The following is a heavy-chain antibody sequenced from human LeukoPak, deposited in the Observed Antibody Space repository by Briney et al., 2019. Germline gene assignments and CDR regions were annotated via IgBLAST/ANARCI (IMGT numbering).Heavy chain of an antibody. CDR1: GYTFTSYA. CDR2: INTNTGNP. J-gene: IGHJ4*02. D-gene: IGHD6-19*01. V-gene: IGHV7-4-1*02. Sequence: GASVKVSCKASGYTFTSYAMNWVRQAPGQGLEWMGWINTNTGNPTYAQGFTGRFVFSLDTSVSTAYLQISSLKAEDTAVYYCASGGYGGWYHRELDYWGQGTLVTVSS. CDR3: ASGGYGGWYHRELDY.